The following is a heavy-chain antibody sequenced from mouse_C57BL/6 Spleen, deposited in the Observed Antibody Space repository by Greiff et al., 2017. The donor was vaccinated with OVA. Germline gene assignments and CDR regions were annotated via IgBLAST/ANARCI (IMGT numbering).Heavy chain of an antibody. CDR1: GYTFTSYW. J-gene: IGHJ2*01. V-gene: IGHV1-72*01. D-gene: IGHD1-1*01. Sequence: QFQLQQPGAELVKPGASVKLSCKASGYTFTSYWMHWVKQRPGRGLEWIGRIDPNSGGTKYNEKFKSKATLTVDKPSSTAYMQLSSLTSEDSAVYYCASITDLAYYGSSFDYWGQGTTLTVSS. CDR3: ASITDLAYYGSSFDY. CDR2: IDPNSGGT.